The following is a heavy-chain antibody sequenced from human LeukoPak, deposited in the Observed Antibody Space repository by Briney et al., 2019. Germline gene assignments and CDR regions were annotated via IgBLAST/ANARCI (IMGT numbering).Heavy chain of an antibody. CDR1: GGSFSGYY. D-gene: IGHD2-2*01. J-gene: IGHJ1*01. Sequence: PSETLSLTCAVYGGSFSGYYWSWIRQPPGKGLEWIGEINHSGSTNYNPSLKSRVTISVDTSKNQFSLKLSSVTAADTAVYYCARGPHCSSTSCYSEYFHHWGQGTLVTVSS. V-gene: IGHV4-34*01. CDR3: ARGPHCSSTSCYSEYFHH. CDR2: INHSGST.